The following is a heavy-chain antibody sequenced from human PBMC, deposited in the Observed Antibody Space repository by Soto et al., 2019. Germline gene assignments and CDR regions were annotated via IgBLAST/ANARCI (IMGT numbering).Heavy chain of an antibody. CDR2: INAGNGNT. J-gene: IGHJ4*02. CDR3: ARVAGGVPATDINYFDY. V-gene: IGHV1-3*01. Sequence: ASVKVSCKASGYTFTSYAMHWVRQAPGQRLEWMGWINAGNGNTKYSQKFQGRVTITRDTSASTAYMELSSLRSEDTAVYYCARVAGGVPATDINYFDYWGQGTLVTVSS. D-gene: IGHD2-2*01. CDR1: GYTFTSYA.